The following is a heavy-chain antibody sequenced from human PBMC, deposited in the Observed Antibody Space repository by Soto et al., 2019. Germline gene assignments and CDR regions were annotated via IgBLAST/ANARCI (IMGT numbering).Heavy chain of an antibody. J-gene: IGHJ6*02. Sequence: QVRLEESGPGLVKPSETLSLICSVSGGSVNNADYFWSWIRHHPENGLEWIGYIYYSGSTRYNPSFKAGATLSIDTSKNQFSLRPNSVTVADTAVYFCARDADYGGSRGGMDVWGRGTTVTVSS. CDR3: ARDADYGGSRGGMDV. CDR2: IYYSGST. CDR1: GGSVNNADYF. V-gene: IGHV4-31*03. D-gene: IGHD4-17*01.